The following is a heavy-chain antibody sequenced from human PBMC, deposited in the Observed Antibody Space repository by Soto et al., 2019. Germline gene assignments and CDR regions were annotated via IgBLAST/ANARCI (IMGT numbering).Heavy chain of an antibody. CDR2: IYYSGST. Sequence: QLQLQESGPGLVKPSETLSLTCTVSGGSISSSSYYWGWIRQPPGKGLEWIGSIYYSGSTYYNPSLKSRVTISVDTSKNQFSLKLSSVTAADTAVYYCARLRELLGWAVHAFDIWGQGTMVTVSS. V-gene: IGHV4-39*01. D-gene: IGHD1-26*01. J-gene: IGHJ3*02. CDR3: ARLRELLGWAVHAFDI. CDR1: GGSISSSSYY.